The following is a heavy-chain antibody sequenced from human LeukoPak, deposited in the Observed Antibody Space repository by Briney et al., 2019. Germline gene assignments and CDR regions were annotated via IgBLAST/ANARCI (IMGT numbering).Heavy chain of an antibody. CDR2: IYYSGTI. CDR3: ARDKVTSLGY. J-gene: IGHJ4*02. D-gene: IGHD2-21*02. Sequence: NPSETLSLTCTVSGDSISGYYWSWIRQPPGKGLEWIGYIYYSGTINYNPSLKSRVIISLDTSKNQFSLKLSSVTAADTAVYYCARDKVTSLGYWGQGTLVTVSS. CDR1: GDSISGYY. V-gene: IGHV4-59*01.